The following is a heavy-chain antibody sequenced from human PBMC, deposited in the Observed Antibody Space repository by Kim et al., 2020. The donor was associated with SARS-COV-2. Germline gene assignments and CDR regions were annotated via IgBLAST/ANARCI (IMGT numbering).Heavy chain of an antibody. D-gene: IGHD3-16*01. V-gene: IGHV3-23*01. J-gene: IGHJ3*02. Sequence: GGSLRLSCAASGFTFNSYAMNWVRQAPGKGLEWVSAISDNSRLTFYADSVTGRFTVSRDNSRNTLFLQMHSLRAEDTAVYYCAKWGIRGAFDIWGQGTMVTVSS. CDR1: GFTFNSYA. CDR2: ISDNSRLT. CDR3: AKWGIRGAFDI.